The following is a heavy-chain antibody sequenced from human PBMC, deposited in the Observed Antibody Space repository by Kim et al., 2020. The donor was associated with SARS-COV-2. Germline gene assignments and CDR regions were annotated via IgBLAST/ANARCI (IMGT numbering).Heavy chain of an antibody. D-gene: IGHD6-13*01. V-gene: IGHV6-1*01. Sequence: VSVKSRITINPDTTKNQFSLQLNSVTPEDTAVYYCARELRSSSSRWFDPWGQGTLVTVSS. J-gene: IGHJ5*02. CDR3: ARELRSSSSRWFDP.